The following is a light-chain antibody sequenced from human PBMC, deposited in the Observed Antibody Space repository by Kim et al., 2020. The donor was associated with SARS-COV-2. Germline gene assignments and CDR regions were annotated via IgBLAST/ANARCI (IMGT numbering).Light chain of an antibody. V-gene: IGLV3-19*01. Sequence: SSELTQDPAVSVALGQTIRITCQGDSLRSYYASWYQQKPGQAPVLVIYGKDNRPSGIPDRFSGSSSGNTASLTITGTQAEDEADYYCNSRDNSDNHLVVFGGGTQLTVL. J-gene: IGLJ2*01. CDR3: NSRDNSDNHLVV. CDR1: SLRSYY. CDR2: GKD.